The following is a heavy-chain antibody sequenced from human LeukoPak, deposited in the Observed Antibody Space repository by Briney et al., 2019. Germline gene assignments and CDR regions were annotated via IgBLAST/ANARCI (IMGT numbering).Heavy chain of an antibody. CDR2: INPHTGAA. V-gene: IGHV1-2*02. CDR1: GYTFTENY. Sequence: ASVKVSCKVSGYTFTENYIHWVRQTPGRELEWMGLINPHTGAANYTQSFQGRVTLTRDTSSSTAYMHLSSLRFDDTAVYYCARGKSGYSPWGQGTPVTVSS. CDR3: ARGKSGYSP. D-gene: IGHD3-22*01. J-gene: IGHJ4*02.